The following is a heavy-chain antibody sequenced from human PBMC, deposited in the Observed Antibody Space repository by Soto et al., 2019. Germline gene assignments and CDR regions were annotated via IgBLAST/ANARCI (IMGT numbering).Heavy chain of an antibody. CDR2: IYPGDSDT. CDR1: GYIFTSYW. D-gene: IGHD3-22*01. CDR3: ARLDNFDTRARSTGDFDY. J-gene: IGHJ4*02. Sequence: GESLKISCEGSGYIFTSYWIGWVRQMPGKGLEWMGIIYPGDSDTRYSPSFQGQVTISADKSISTAYLQWNSLKASDTAMYFCARLDNFDTRARSTGDFDYWGQGTLVTVSS. V-gene: IGHV5-51*01.